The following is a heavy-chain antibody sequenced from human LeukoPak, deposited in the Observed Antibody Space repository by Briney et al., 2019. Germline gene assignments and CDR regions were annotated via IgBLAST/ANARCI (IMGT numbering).Heavy chain of an antibody. CDR3: VKDYNSGDAYWEFDN. Sequence: GGSLRLSCAASTFTFSQFAMSWVRQAPGKGLEWVSGIYAGGRTYYADSVKGRFTTSRDNSNNTLFLEMNSLRVDDTAVYFCVKDYNSGDAYWEFDNWGQGILVTVSS. D-gene: IGHD3-22*01. J-gene: IGHJ4*02. CDR2: IYAGGRT. CDR1: TFTFSQFA. V-gene: IGHV3-23*03.